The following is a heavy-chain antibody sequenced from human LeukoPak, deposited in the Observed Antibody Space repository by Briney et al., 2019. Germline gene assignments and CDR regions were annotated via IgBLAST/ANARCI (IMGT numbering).Heavy chain of an antibody. V-gene: IGHV1-46*02. CDR2: INPSCGST. Sequence: ASVKVSCKASGYTFNSYYMHWVRQTPGQGLEWMGIINPSCGSTSYAQKFQGRVTMTRDTSTSTAYMELSSLRSEDTAVYYCASSYYNYYDSSGYYASGAFDIWGQGTMVTVSS. D-gene: IGHD3-22*01. J-gene: IGHJ3*02. CDR3: ASSYYNYYDSSGYYASGAFDI. CDR1: GYTFNSYY.